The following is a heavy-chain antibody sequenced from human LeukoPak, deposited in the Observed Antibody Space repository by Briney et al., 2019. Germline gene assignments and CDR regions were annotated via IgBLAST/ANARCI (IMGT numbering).Heavy chain of an antibody. D-gene: IGHD5-12*01. CDR2: IYTSGST. Sequence: SETLSLTCTVSGGSISSYYWSWIRQPAGKGLEWIGRIYTSGSTNYNPSLKSRVTMSVDTSKNQFSLKLSSVTAADTAVYYCARDSAGYSGYPGHYYYYMDVWGQGTLVTVSS. V-gene: IGHV4-4*07. CDR3: ARDSAGYSGYPGHYYYYMDV. CDR1: GGSISSYY. J-gene: IGHJ6*03.